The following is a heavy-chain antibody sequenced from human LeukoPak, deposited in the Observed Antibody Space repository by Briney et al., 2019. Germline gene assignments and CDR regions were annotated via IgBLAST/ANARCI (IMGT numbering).Heavy chain of an antibody. CDR2: ITPTTSYI. V-gene: IGHV3-21*01. Sequence: GGSLRLSCAASGLGFSSFSFNWIRQAPGKGLEWVSSITPTTSYIYYADSVRGRLTISRENAKNSLYLQMNSLRAEDTAVYYCAGLRRTSDSSGYYYYYDYWGQGTLVTVSS. CDR3: AGLRRTSDSSGYYYYYDY. J-gene: IGHJ4*02. D-gene: IGHD3-22*01. CDR1: GLGFSSFS.